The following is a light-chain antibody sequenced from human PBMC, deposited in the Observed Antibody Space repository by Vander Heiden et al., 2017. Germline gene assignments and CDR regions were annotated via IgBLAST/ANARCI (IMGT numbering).Light chain of an antibody. CDR2: CGS. J-gene: IGKJ2*01. Sequence: DILMTKSHLSLPVTPRKPASIPCRSSRSLLYFSGYTYFHWFLPKAGQYSQLQVSCGSYRAAGVPDRFSGSGSGTDFTLQISRVEAEDVGVYYCMQALQPPYTFGQGTRLEIK. CDR1: RSLLYFSGYTY. CDR3: MQALQPPYT. V-gene: IGKV2-28*01.